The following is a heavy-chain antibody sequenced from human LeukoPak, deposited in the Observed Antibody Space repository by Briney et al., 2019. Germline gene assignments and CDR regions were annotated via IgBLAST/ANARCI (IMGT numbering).Heavy chain of an antibody. V-gene: IGHV3-21*01. CDR3: AGRRYCSGGSCPNY. Sequence: PGGSLRLSCAASGFTFSSYSMNWVRQAPGKGLEWVSSISSSSSYIYYADSVKGRFTISRDNAKNSLYLQMNSLRAEDTAVYYCAGRRYCSGGSCPNYWGQGTLVTVSS. CDR2: ISSSSSYI. CDR1: GFTFSSYS. D-gene: IGHD2-15*01. J-gene: IGHJ4*02.